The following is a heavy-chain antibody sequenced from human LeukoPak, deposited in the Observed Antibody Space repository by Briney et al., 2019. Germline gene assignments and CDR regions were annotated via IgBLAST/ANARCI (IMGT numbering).Heavy chain of an antibody. V-gene: IGHV3-21*01. J-gene: IGHJ5*02. D-gene: IGHD3-22*01. CDR2: ISSSSYI. CDR3: AREQNYYDSSGYRNWFDP. Sequence: SGGSLRLSCAASGFTFSSYSMNWVRQAPGKGLEWVSSISSSSYIYYADSVKGRFTISRDNAKNSLYLQMNSLRAEDTAVYYCAREQNYYDSSGYRNWFDPWGQGTLVTVSS. CDR1: GFTFSSYS.